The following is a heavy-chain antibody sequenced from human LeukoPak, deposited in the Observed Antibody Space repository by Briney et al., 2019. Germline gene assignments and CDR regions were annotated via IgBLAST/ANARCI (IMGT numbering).Heavy chain of an antibody. CDR1: GGTFSSYA. CDR2: IIPIFGTA. CDR3: ARDRGIAVAGNYFDY. D-gene: IGHD6-19*01. J-gene: IGHJ4*02. Sequence: SVKVSCKASGGTFSSYAISWVRQAPGQGLEWMGGIIPIFGTANYAQKFQGRVTMTRDTSTSTVYMELSSLRSEDTAVYYCARDRGIAVAGNYFDYWGQGTLVTVSS. V-gene: IGHV1-69*05.